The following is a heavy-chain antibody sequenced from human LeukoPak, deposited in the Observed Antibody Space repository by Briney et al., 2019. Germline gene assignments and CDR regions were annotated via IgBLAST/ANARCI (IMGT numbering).Heavy chain of an antibody. CDR2: INPNSGGT. CDR1: GYIFTGYY. V-gene: IGHV1-2*02. CDR3: ARSRSGSPIDY. J-gene: IGHJ4*02. D-gene: IGHD3-3*01. Sequence: ASVKVSCKASGYIFTGYYMHWVRQAPGQGLEWMGWINPNSGGTNYAQKFQGRVTMTRDTSISTAYMELSRLRSDDTAVYCCARSRSGSPIDYWGQGTLVTVSS.